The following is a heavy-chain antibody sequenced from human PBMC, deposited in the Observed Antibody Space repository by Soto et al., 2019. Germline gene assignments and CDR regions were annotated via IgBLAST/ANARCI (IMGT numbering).Heavy chain of an antibody. J-gene: IGHJ6*02. CDR3: ARYCSSTSCYSYGMDV. Sequence: QVQLVQSGAEVKKPGASVKVSCKASGYTFTSYGISWVRQAPGQGLEWMGWISAYNGNTNYAQKLHGRVTMTTDTSTSTAYMELRSLRSDDTAVYYCARYCSSTSCYSYGMDVWGQGTTVTVSS. CDR1: GYTFTSYG. V-gene: IGHV1-18*04. D-gene: IGHD2-2*02. CDR2: ISAYNGNT.